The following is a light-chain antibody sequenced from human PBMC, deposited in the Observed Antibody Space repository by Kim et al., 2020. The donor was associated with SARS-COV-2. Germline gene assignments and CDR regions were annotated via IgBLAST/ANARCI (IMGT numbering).Light chain of an antibody. J-gene: IGKJ1*01. V-gene: IGKV1-17*03. CDR1: HGISSY. Sequence: DIQMTQSPSAVSASVGDRVTITCRASHGISSYLAWFQQKPGKVPKRLIYGASSLESGVPSRFSGSGSGTEFTLTISSLQPEDFATYYCLQHNSYPRTFGQGTKVDIK. CDR3: LQHNSYPRT. CDR2: GAS.